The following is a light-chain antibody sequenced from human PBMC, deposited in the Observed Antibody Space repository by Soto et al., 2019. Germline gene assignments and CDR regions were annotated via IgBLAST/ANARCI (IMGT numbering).Light chain of an antibody. CDR2: EVS. CDR3: SSYTSRSTHV. Sequence: QSALTQPASVSGPPGQSITISCAGTSSDVGDYNYVSWYQQHPGKAPKVMIYEVSNRPSGVSNRFSGSKSGNTASLTISGLQDEEEADYYCSSYTSRSTHVFGTGTKVTV. CDR1: SSDVGDYNY. V-gene: IGLV2-14*01. J-gene: IGLJ1*01.